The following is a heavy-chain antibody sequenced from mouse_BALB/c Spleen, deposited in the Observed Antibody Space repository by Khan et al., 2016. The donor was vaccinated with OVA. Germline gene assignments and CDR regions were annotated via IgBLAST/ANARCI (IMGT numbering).Heavy chain of an antibody. CDR1: GYTFTSYY. J-gene: IGHJ3*01. Sequence: QVQLKQSGAELVKPGASVKLSCKASGYTFTSYYMYWVKQRPGQGIEWIGEINPSDGDTNFNEKFKSKATLTVDKSSSTVYMQLSSLTSEDSAVYYCTRSGYGTFAYWGQGTLVTVSA. CDR2: INPSDGDT. CDR3: TRSGYGTFAY. D-gene: IGHD2-1*01. V-gene: IGHV1S81*02.